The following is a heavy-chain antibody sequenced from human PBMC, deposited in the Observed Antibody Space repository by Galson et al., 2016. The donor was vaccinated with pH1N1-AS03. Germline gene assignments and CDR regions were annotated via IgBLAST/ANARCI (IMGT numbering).Heavy chain of an antibody. CDR2: ISDNGINT. CDR3: IKEGNRLQSRRSDAFDI. V-gene: IGHV3-64D*06. Sequence: SLRLSCAASGFTFRTFSIYWVRQAPGKGLEYVSGISDNGINTYYADPVKARFTISRDKSKNTFYLQMSSLRTEDTAVYYCIKEGNRLQSRRSDAFDIWGRGTMVTVSS. D-gene: IGHD5-18*01. CDR1: GFTFRTFS. J-gene: IGHJ3*02.